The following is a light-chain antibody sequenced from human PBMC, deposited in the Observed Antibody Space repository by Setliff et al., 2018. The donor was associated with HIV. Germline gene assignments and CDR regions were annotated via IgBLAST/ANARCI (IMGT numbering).Light chain of an antibody. V-gene: IGLV2-14*03. Sequence: QSVLTQPASVSGSPGQSITISCSGTNSDIGSHDYVSWYQQHPGKAPKLIIFSVTYRPSGVSDRFSGSKSGNTASLTTSGLQPEDEADYYCASHRDTNTLEVFGTGTKVTVL. CDR1: NSDIGSHDY. CDR3: ASHRDTNTLEV. J-gene: IGLJ1*01. CDR2: SVT.